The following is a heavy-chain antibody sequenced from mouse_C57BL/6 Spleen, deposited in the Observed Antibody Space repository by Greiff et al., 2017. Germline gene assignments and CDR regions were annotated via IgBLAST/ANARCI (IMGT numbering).Heavy chain of an antibody. V-gene: IGHV5-4*01. CDR2: ISDGGSYT. Sequence: EVQGVESGGGLVKPGGSLKLSCAASGFTFSSYAMSWVRQTPEKRLEWVATISDGGSYTYYPDNVKGRFTISRDNAKNNLYLQMSHLKSEDTAMYYCARDTDYYGSSYLDYWGQGTTLTVSS. J-gene: IGHJ2*01. CDR1: GFTFSSYA. D-gene: IGHD1-1*01. CDR3: ARDTDYYGSSYLDY.